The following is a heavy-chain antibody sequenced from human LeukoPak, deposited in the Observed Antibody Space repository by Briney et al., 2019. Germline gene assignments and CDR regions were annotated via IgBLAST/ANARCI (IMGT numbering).Heavy chain of an antibody. V-gene: IGHV4-38-2*02. CDR1: GYSISSGYY. CDR3: ARGPGRMITFGGVIVPYYFDY. Sequence: SETLSLTCTVSGYSISSGYYWGWIRQPPGKGLEWIGSIYHSGRTFYNPSLKSRVTISVDTSKNQFSLKLSSVTAADTAVYYCARGPGRMITFGGVIVPYYFDYWGQGTLVTVSS. D-gene: IGHD3-16*02. J-gene: IGHJ4*02. CDR2: IYHSGRT.